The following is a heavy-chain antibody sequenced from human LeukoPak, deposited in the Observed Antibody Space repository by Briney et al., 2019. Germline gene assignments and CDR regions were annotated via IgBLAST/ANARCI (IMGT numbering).Heavy chain of an antibody. V-gene: IGHV3-30*01. CDR2: ISYDGSNK. Sequence: GGSLRLSCAASGFTFSSYAMHWVRQAPGKGLEWVAVISYDGSNKYYADSVKGRFTISRDNSKNTLYLQMNSLRAEDTAVYYCARALDIVVVPAAILSWGQGTLVTVSS. J-gene: IGHJ4*02. CDR1: GFTFSSYA. D-gene: IGHD2-2*03. CDR3: ARALDIVVVPAAILS.